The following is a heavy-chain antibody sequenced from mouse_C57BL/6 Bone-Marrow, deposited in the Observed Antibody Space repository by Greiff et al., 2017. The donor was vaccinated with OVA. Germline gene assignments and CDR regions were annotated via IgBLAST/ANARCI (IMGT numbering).Heavy chain of an antibody. CDR3: ARWDYGNYFFAY. CDR1: GYTFTDYY. CDR2: INPNHGGT. D-gene: IGHD2-1*01. Sequence: EVQLQQSGPELVKPGASVKISCKASGYTFTDYYMNWVKQSHGKSLEWIGDINPNHGGTSYNQKFKGKATLTVDKSSSTAYMELRSLTSEDSAVYYCARWDYGNYFFAYWGQGTLVTVSA. V-gene: IGHV1-26*01. J-gene: IGHJ3*01.